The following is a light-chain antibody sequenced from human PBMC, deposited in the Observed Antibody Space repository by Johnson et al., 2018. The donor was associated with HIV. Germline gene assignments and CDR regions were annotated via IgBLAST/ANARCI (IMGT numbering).Light chain of an antibody. J-gene: IGLJ1*01. CDR2: ENN. V-gene: IGLV1-51*02. Sequence: QSVLTQPPSVSAAPGQKVTISCSGSSSNIGNNYVSWYQQLPGTAPKLLIYENNKRPSGIPDRFSGSKSGTSATLGITGLQTGDEADYYCGTWDSSLSALYVFGTCTKVTVL. CDR1: SSNIGNNY. CDR3: GTWDSSLSALYV.